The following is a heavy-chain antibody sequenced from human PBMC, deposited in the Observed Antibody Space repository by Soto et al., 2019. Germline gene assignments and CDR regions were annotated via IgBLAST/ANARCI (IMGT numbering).Heavy chain of an antibody. CDR2: INHSGST. CDR3: AREGYNFGPFDY. J-gene: IGHJ4*02. V-gene: IGHV4-34*01. D-gene: IGHD5-18*01. CDR1: GLSFSGYY. Sequence: SETLSLTCAVYGLSFSGYYWSWIRQPPGKGLEWIGEINHSGSTNYNPSLKSRVTISVDTSKNQFSLKLSSVTAADTAVYYCAREGYNFGPFDYWGQGALVTVSS.